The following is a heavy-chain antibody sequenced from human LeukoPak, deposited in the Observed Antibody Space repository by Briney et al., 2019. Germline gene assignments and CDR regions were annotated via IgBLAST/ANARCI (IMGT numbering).Heavy chain of an antibody. CDR1: GFTFSSYW. CDR3: ASTYYYDSSGYSFDY. Sequence: GSLRLSCAASGFTFSSYWMSWVRQAPGKGLEWVANIKQDGSEKYYVDSVKGRFTTSRDNAKNSLYLQMNSLRAEDTAVYYCASTYYYDSSGYSFDYWGQGTLVTVSS. J-gene: IGHJ4*02. V-gene: IGHV3-7*01. D-gene: IGHD3-22*01. CDR2: IKQDGSEK.